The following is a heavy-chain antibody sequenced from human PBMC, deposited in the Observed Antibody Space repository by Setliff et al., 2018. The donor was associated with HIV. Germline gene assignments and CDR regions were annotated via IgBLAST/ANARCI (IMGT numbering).Heavy chain of an antibody. V-gene: IGHV3-15*01. D-gene: IGHD1-26*01. Sequence: LRLSCAVSGLRVSNAWMSWVRQAPGKGLEWVGRIKSKTDGGTTDYAAPVEGRFTISRDDPINTLYLQMSSLKTEDTAMYYCTTDSYSRTYSGLLWGQGTLVTVSS. CDR1: GLRVSNAW. CDR2: IKSKTDGGTT. CDR3: TTDSYSRTYSGLL. J-gene: IGHJ4*02.